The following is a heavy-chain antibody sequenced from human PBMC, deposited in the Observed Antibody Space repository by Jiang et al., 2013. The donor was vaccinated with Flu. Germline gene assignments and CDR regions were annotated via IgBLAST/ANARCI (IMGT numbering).Heavy chain of an antibody. Sequence: QLLESGGGVVQPGRSLRLSCAASGFTFSSYGMHWVRQAPGKGLEWVAVISYDGSNKYYADSVKGRFTISRDNSKNTLYLQMNSLRAEDTAVYYCAKDVLSQFGELSFDYWGQGTLVTVSS. V-gene: IGHV3-30*18. CDR2: ISYDGSNK. J-gene: IGHJ4*02. CDR1: GFTFSSYG. CDR3: AKDVLSQFGELSFDY. D-gene: IGHD3-10*01.